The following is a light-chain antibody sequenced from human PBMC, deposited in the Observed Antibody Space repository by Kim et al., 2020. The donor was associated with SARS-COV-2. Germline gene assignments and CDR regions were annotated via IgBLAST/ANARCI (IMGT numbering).Light chain of an antibody. CDR3: QQYGSSRWT. Sequence: SPGERATLSCRASQTVTSSYLTWYQQKPGQAPRLLMYGASNRATGIPDRFSGSGSGTDFTLTISRLEPEDFAVYYCQQYGSSRWTFGQGTKVDIK. V-gene: IGKV3-20*01. J-gene: IGKJ1*01. CDR1: QTVTSSY. CDR2: GAS.